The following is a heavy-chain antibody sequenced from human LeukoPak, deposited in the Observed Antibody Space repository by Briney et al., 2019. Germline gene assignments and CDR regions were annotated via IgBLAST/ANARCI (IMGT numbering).Heavy chain of an antibody. CDR3: AREPRFRSGSNSYTAPKEN. CDR2: IKYDGSEK. V-gene: IGHV3-7*01. J-gene: IGHJ4*02. CDR1: GFTFSTYW. Sequence: GGSLRLSCAASGFTFSTYWMAWVRQAPGKGLEWVANIKYDGSEKYYVDSVKGRFTISRDNAKNSLYLQMNSLRDEDTAVYYCAREPRFRSGSNSYTAPKENWGQGTLVTVSS. D-gene: IGHD1-26*01.